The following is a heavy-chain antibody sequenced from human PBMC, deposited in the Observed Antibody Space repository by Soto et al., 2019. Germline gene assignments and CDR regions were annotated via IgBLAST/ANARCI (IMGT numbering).Heavy chain of an antibody. Sequence: PGGSLRLSCSASGFTFSNYAMHWVRQAPGKGLEYVSAIYSNGGNTFYADSVRGRFTISRDNSKNTLYLQMRSLRAEDTAVYYCVKDRYYYDSSAYRSAYWGQGTLVTVSS. CDR2: IYSNGGNT. D-gene: IGHD3-22*01. CDR3: VKDRYYYDSSAYRSAY. J-gene: IGHJ4*02. V-gene: IGHV3-64D*06. CDR1: GFTFSNYA.